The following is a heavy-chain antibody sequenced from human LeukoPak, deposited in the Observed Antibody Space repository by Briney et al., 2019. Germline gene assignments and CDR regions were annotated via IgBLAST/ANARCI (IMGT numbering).Heavy chain of an antibody. CDR3: TRTSDSGTRPFDF. V-gene: IGHV3-72*01. CDR2: IRAGAHFYTT. CDR1: GFIFSDHF. Sequence: PGGSLRLSCAASGFIFSDHFMDWVRRAPGKGLEWVGRIRAGAHFYTTEYAASVKGRFSISRDNSENSLYLQMNSLKPEDTAVYFCTRTSDSGTRPFDFWGHGTLVTVSS. J-gene: IGHJ4*01. D-gene: IGHD3-10*01.